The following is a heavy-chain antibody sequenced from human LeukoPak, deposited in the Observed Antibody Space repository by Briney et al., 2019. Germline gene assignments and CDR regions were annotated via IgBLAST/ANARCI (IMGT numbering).Heavy chain of an antibody. D-gene: IGHD3-22*01. CDR2: IIPIFGTA. CDR3: ARDPYVPSITMIVVVTTRAFDI. Sequence: VASVKVSCKASGYTFTSYGISWVRQAPGQGLEWMGGIIPIFGTANYAQKFQGRVTITTDESTSTAYMELSSLRSEDTAVYYCARDPYVPSITMIVVVTTRAFDIWGQGTMVTVSS. CDR1: GYTFTSYG. J-gene: IGHJ3*02. V-gene: IGHV1-69*05.